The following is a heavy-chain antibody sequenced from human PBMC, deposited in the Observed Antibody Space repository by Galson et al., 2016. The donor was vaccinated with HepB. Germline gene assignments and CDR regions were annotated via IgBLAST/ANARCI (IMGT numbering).Heavy chain of an antibody. J-gene: IGHJ1*01. CDR2: ISYDGSNT. CDR3: AKEDSSGYSGYFHH. D-gene: IGHD3-22*01. V-gene: IGHV3-30*18. Sequence: SLRLSCAASGFTFRNSGMHWVRQSPDKGLEWVAVISYDGSNTYYADSVKGRFTVSRDSSKHTLFLQMNSLRPEDTAIYYCAKEDSSGYSGYFHHWGQGTLVSVSS. CDR1: GFTFRNSG.